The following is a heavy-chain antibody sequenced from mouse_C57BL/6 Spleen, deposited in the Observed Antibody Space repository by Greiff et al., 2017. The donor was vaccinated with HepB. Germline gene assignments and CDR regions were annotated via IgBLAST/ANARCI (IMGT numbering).Heavy chain of an antibody. Sequence: ESGPGLVKPSQSLSLTCSVTGYSITSGYYWNWIRQFPGNKLEWMGYISYDGSNNYNPSLKNRISITRDTSKNQFFLKLNSVTTEDTATYYCARDSGIAFDYWGAGTTLTVSS. CDR2: ISYDGSN. D-gene: IGHD1-1*02. CDR3: ARDSGIAFDY. V-gene: IGHV3-6*01. CDR1: GYSITSGYY. J-gene: IGHJ2*01.